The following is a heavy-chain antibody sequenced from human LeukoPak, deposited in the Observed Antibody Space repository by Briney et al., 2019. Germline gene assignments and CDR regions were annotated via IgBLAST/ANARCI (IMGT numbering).Heavy chain of an antibody. CDR2: ISAYNGNT. V-gene: IGHV1-18*01. Sequence: ASVKVSCKASGYTFTSYGISWVRQAPGQGLEWMGWISAYNGNTNYAQRLQGRVTMTTDTSTSTAYMELRSLRSDDTAVYYCARDHYYDSSGSFDYWGQGTLVTVSS. CDR1: GYTFTSYG. CDR3: ARDHYYDSSGSFDY. D-gene: IGHD3-22*01. J-gene: IGHJ4*02.